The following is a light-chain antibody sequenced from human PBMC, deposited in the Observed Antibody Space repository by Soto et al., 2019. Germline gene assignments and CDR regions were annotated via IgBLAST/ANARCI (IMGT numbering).Light chain of an antibody. CDR1: QSISSW. Sequence: DIQMTQSTSTLSASVGDRVTITCRASQSISSWLAWYQQKPGKAPKLLIYDASSLESGVPSRFSGSGSGTEFTLTISSLQPDDFATYYCQQYNAYSTFGQGTKVDI. CDR2: DAS. CDR3: QQYNAYST. V-gene: IGKV1-5*01. J-gene: IGKJ1*01.